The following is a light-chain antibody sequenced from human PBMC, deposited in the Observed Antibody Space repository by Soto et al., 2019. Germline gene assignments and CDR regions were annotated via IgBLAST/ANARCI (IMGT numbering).Light chain of an antibody. CDR3: QVWDSSSDLVV. CDR1: NIGSKS. CDR2: YDS. Sequence: SYELTQPPSVSVAPGKTARITCGGNNIGSKSVHWYQQKPGQAPVLVIYYDSDRPSGIPERFSGSNSGNTATLIISRVEAGDEADYYCQVWDSSSDLVVFGGGTKLTVL. V-gene: IGLV3-21*04. J-gene: IGLJ2*01.